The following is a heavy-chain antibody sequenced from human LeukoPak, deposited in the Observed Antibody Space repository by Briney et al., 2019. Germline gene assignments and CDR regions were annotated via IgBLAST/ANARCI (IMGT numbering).Heavy chain of an antibody. V-gene: IGHV3-23*01. CDR2: IASDGDT. Sequence: GGSLRLSCAAPGFTLRHFAMTWVRQAPGKGLEWVSSIASDGDTFYAGSVKGRFTISRDISTNTLHLQMNSLRADDTAIYFCANEAHRHLDLHNWGQGTLVTVST. CDR3: ANEAHRHLDLHN. J-gene: IGHJ4*02. CDR1: GFTLRHFA.